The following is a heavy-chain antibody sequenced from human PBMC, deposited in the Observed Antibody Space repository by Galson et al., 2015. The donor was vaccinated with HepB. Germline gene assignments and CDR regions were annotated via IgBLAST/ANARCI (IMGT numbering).Heavy chain of an antibody. J-gene: IGHJ6*02. CDR2: IYSGGST. D-gene: IGHD4-17*01. Sequence: SLRLSCAASGFTVSSNYMSWVRQAPGKGLEWVSVIYSGGSTYYADSVKGRFTISRDNSKNTLYLQMNSLRAEDTAVYYCARSTETTVYGMDVWGQGTTVTVSS. CDR1: GFTVSSNY. CDR3: ARSTETTVYGMDV. V-gene: IGHV3-66*01.